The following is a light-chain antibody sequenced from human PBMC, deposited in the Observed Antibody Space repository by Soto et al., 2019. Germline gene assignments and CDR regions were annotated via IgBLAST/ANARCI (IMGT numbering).Light chain of an antibody. V-gene: IGKV3-11*01. CDR2: DAS. Sequence: EIVLTQSPATLSLSPGERATLSCRASQSVSSYLAWYQQKPGQAPRLLIYDASNRATGIPARFSGSGSGTDFTLTISSLEPEDFAVYYCQQRRNHITFGQGTRLEIK. J-gene: IGKJ5*01. CDR1: QSVSSY. CDR3: QQRRNHIT.